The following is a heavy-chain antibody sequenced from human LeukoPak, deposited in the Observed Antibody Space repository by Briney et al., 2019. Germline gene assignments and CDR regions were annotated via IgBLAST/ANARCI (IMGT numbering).Heavy chain of an antibody. V-gene: IGHV3-11*04. CDR1: GFTFSDYY. D-gene: IGHD6-6*01. CDR3: ARDDSSLDFDY. Sequence: GGSLRLSCAASGFTFSDYYVSWIRQAPGKGLEWVSYISSSGSTIYYADSVKGRFTISRDNAKNSLYLQMNSLRAEDTAVYYCARDDSSLDFDYWGQGTLVTVSS. CDR2: ISSSGSTI. J-gene: IGHJ4*02.